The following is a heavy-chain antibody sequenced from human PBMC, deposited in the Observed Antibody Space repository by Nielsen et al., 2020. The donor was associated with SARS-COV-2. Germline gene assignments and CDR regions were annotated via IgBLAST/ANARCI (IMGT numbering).Heavy chain of an antibody. CDR2: IHPRDSDT. CDR3: ARNTYGGSTDY. D-gene: IGHD4-23*01. J-gene: IGHJ4*02. CDR1: GYTFTSYW. Sequence: GESLKISCQGSGYTFTSYWIGWVRQMPGKGLEWMWVIHPRDSDTRYNPSFQGQVTISADKSISTVYLQWSGLKASDSAMYYCARNTYGGSTDYWGQGTLVTVSS. V-gene: IGHV5-51*01.